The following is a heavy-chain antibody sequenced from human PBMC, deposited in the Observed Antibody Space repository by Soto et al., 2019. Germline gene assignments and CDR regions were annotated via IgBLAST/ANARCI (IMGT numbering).Heavy chain of an antibody. V-gene: IGHV2-5*01. J-gene: IGHJ5*02. CDR2: IYWNDGT. Sequence: SGPTLVNPTETLTLTCAFSGFPLSANGVGVGWIRQPPGGALEWLAIIYWNDGTSIRPTLQSRLSISKDISKNQVVLTLRNMDPRDTGTYYCARKISGPYWKFEPWGPGAQVTVSS. CDR1: GFPLSANGVG. D-gene: IGHD2-15*01. CDR3: ARKISGPYWKFEP.